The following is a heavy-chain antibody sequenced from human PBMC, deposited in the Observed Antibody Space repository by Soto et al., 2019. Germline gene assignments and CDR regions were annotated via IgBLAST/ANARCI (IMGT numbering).Heavy chain of an antibody. Sequence: EGSLRLSCAASGFTFSSYSMNWVRQAPGTGLEWVSSISITSNYIYHVESVKGRFTVSRDNAKNSLYLQMNSLRAEDTAVYYCARDRTANSYYYHGMDVWGQGTTVTVSS. CDR1: GFTFSSYS. CDR3: ARDRTANSYYYHGMDV. CDR2: ISITSNYI. V-gene: IGHV3-21*01. D-gene: IGHD2-21*02. J-gene: IGHJ6*02.